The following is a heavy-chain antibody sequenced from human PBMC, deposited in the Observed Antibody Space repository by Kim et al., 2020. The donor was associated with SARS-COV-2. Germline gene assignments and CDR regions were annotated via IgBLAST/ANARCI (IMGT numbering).Heavy chain of an antibody. CDR1: GFTFSDSA. J-gene: IGHJ4*02. CDR3: ARVGTYGQFDY. V-gene: IGHV3-48*02. D-gene: IGHD1-26*01. CDR2: ITSKSSTT. Sequence: GGSLRLSCAASGFTFSDSAMTWVRQSSGKGLEWISYITSKSSTTDYADSVRGRFTISRDNAKNSLYLHMNSLKDEDTAVYYCARVGTYGQFDYWGQGTLVTVSS.